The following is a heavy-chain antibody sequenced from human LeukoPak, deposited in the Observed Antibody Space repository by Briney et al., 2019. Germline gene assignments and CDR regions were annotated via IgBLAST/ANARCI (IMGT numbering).Heavy chain of an antibody. J-gene: IGHJ6*03. CDR2: ISASGGST. V-gene: IGHV3-23*01. Sequence: GGSLRLSCAASGFTFSSNGVSWVRQAPGKGLEWVSSISASGGSTYYADSVKGRFTISRDNAKNSLYLQMNSLRAEDTAVYYCARGYDFWSGYYRDYYYMDVWGKGTTVTVSS. CDR1: GFTFSSNG. D-gene: IGHD3-3*01. CDR3: ARGYDFWSGYYRDYYYMDV.